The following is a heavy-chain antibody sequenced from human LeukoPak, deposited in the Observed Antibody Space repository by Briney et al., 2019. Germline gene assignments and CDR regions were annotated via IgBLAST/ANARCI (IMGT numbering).Heavy chain of an antibody. V-gene: IGHV1-46*01. CDR2: INPSGGST. J-gene: IGHJ3*02. CDR3: ARGRVFGPRELAFDI. Sequence: GASVKVSCKASGYTFTSYYMHWVRQAPGQGLEWMGIINPSGGSTSYAQKFQGRVTMTRDTSTSTVYMELSSLRSEDTAVYYCARGRVFGPRELAFDIWGQGTMVTVSS. D-gene: IGHD1-26*01. CDR1: GYTFTSYY.